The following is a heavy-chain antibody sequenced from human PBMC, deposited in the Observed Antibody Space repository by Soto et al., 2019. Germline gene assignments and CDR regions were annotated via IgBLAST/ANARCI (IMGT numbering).Heavy chain of an antibody. J-gene: IGHJ6*02. D-gene: IGHD2-2*01. V-gene: IGHV4-59*08. CDR3: ARQPGYCSSTSCYYYYYGMDV. Sequence: PETLSLTCTVSGCSISSYYWSWLRQPPGKGLEWIGYIYYSGSTNYNPSLKSRVTISVDTSKNQFSLKLSSVTAADTAVYYCARQPGYCSSTSCYYYYYGMDVWGQGTTVTVSS. CDR1: GCSISSYY. CDR2: IYYSGST.